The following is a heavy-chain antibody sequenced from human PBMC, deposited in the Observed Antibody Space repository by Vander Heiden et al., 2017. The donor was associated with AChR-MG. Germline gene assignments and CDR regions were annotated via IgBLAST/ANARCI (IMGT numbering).Heavy chain of an antibody. CDR2: IYHSGST. Sequence: QVQLQESGPGLVKPSETLSLTCTVSGGSINNYYWNWIRQPPGKGLEWIGYIYHSGSTAYSPSLKSRVTISLDTSKKQFSLNLHSPTAADTAVYYCARGLASYNWNYVPCYFDYWGQGNLVTVSS. J-gene: IGHJ4*02. CDR1: GGSINNYY. V-gene: IGHV4-59*01. CDR3: ARGLASYNWNYVPCYFDY. D-gene: IGHD1-7*01.